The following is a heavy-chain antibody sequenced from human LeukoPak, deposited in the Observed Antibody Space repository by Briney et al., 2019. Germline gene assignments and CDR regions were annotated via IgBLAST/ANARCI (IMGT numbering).Heavy chain of an antibody. V-gene: IGHV1-69*13. CDR2: IIPIFGTA. D-gene: IGHD3-3*01. CDR1: GGTFSSYA. CDR3: ARVGRGVLGVVTYYYYYGMDV. J-gene: IGHJ6*02. Sequence: ASVKVSCKASGGTFSSYAISWVRQAPGQGLEWMGGIIPIFGTANYAQKFQGRVTITADESTSTAYMELSSLRSEDTAVYYCARVGRGVLGVVTYYYYYGMDVWGQGTTVTVSS.